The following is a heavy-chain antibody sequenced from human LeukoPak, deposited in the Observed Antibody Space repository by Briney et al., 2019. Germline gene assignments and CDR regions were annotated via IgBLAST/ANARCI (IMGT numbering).Heavy chain of an antibody. J-gene: IGHJ4*02. CDR3: ARGASLYSSDWYYPY. V-gene: IGHV3-66*02. CDR1: GFTVNNSY. Sequence: GGSLRLSCAVSGFTVNNSYMSWVRQAPGKGLEWVSVIYSGGSTYYADSVKGRFTISRDNSKSTLYLQMNSLKAEDTAVYYCARGASLYSSDWYYPYWGQGTLVTVSS. CDR2: IYSGGST. D-gene: IGHD6-19*01.